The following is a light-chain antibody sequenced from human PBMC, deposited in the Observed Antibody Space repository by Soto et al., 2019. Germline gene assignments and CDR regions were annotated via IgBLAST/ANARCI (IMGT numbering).Light chain of an antibody. CDR3: SSYTSSSTYV. CDR1: SSDVGGYNY. V-gene: IGLV2-14*01. Sequence: QRELTQPASVSGSPGQSITISCTGTSSDVGGYNYVSWYQQHPGKAPKLMIYDVSNRPSGVSNRFSGSKSGNTASLTISGLQAEDEADYYCSSYTSSSTYVFGTGTKVTVL. J-gene: IGLJ1*01. CDR2: DVS.